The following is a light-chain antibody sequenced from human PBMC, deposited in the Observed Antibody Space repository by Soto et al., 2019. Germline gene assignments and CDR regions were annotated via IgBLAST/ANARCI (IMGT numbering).Light chain of an antibody. V-gene: IGLV2-23*01. Sequence: QSALTQPASVSGSPGQSITISCTGISSDVGSYNLVSWYQQHPGKAPKVLIYEGSKRPSGVSNRFSGSRPGNTASRTISGLQAEDEAHHSCSSYAGSSTHVVFGGGTKLTVL. CDR3: SSYAGSSTHVV. CDR2: EGS. CDR1: SSDVGSYNL. J-gene: IGLJ2*01.